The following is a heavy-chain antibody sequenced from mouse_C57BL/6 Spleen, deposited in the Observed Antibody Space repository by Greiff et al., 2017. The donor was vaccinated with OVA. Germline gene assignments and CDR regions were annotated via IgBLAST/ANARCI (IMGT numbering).Heavy chain of an antibody. Sequence: VQLQQPGAELVRPGSSVKLSCKASGYTFTSYWMDWVKQRPGQGLEWIGNIYPSDSETHYNQKFKDKATLTVDKSYITAYMPLSSLTSETSAVYYCASGGLYYFDYWGQGTTLTVSS. J-gene: IGHJ2*01. CDR1: GYTFTSYW. CDR3: ASGGLYYFDY. CDR2: IYPSDSET. V-gene: IGHV1-61*01.